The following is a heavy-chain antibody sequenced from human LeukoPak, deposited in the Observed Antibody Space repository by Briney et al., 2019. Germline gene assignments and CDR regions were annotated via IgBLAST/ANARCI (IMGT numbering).Heavy chain of an antibody. Sequence: GGSLRLSCAASGFTFSGSVMHWVRQASGKGLEWVGRIRSKANSYATAYAASVKGRFTISRDDSKNTAYLQMNSLKTEDTAVYYCAKETSIAAAPRFDPWGQGTLVTVSS. CDR1: GFTFSGSV. CDR2: IRSKANSYAT. CDR3: AKETSIAAAPRFDP. J-gene: IGHJ5*02. V-gene: IGHV3-73*01. D-gene: IGHD6-13*01.